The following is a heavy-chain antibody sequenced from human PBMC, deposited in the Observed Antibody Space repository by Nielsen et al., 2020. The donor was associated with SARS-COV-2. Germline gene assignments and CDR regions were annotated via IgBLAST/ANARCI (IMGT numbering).Heavy chain of an antibody. D-gene: IGHD5-18*01. J-gene: IGHJ4*02. V-gene: IGHV3-30*02. CDR3: AKDHRYSYGALDY. CDR2: IWYDGSNK. Sequence: GGSLRLSCAASGFTFSSYGMHWVRQAPGKGLEWVAVIWYDGSNKYYADSVKGRFTISRDNSKNTLYLQMNSLRAEDTAVYYCAKDHRYSYGALDYWGQGTLVTVSS. CDR1: GFTFSSYG.